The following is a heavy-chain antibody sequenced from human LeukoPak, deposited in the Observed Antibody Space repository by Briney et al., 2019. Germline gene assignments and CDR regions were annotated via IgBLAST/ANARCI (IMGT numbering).Heavy chain of an antibody. Sequence: PGGSLRLSCAASGFTFSSYGMHWVRQAPGKGLEWVAFIRYDGSNKYYADSVKGRFTISRDNSKNTLYLQMNSLRAEDTAVYYCASGTRSNRPFDYWGQGTLVTVSS. J-gene: IGHJ4*02. V-gene: IGHV3-30*02. CDR3: ASGTRSNRPFDY. D-gene: IGHD1-14*01. CDR2: IRYDGSNK. CDR1: GFTFSSYG.